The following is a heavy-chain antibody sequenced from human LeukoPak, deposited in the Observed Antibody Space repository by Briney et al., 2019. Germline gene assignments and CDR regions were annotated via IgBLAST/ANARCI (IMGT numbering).Heavy chain of an antibody. CDR3: TTGDSPLYYYYYGMDV. J-gene: IGHJ6*02. D-gene: IGHD3-22*01. Sequence: GGSLRLSCAASGFTFSNAWMSWVRQAPGKGLEWVGRIKSKTDGGTTDYAAPVKGRFTISRDDSKNTLYLQMNSLKTEDTAVYYCTTGDSPLYYYYYGMDVWGQGTTVTVSS. CDR1: GFTFSNAW. CDR2: IKSKTDGGTT. V-gene: IGHV3-15*01.